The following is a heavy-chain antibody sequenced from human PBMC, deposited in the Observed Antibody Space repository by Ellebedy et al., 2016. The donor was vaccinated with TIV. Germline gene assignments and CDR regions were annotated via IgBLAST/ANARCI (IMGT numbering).Heavy chain of an antibody. J-gene: IGHJ3*02. CDR1: GGTFSSYA. V-gene: IGHV1-69*13. Sequence: SVKVSXXASGGTFSSYAISWVRQAPGQGLEWMGGIIPIFGTANYAQKFQGRVTITADESTSTAYMELSSLRSEDTAVYYCARAPYRESAFDIWGQGTMVTVSS. CDR2: IIPIFGTA. CDR3: ARAPYRESAFDI. D-gene: IGHD4-11*01.